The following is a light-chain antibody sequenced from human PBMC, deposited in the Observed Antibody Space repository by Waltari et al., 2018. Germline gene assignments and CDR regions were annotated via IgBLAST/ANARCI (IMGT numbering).Light chain of an antibody. CDR3: SSVDSSFKGL. V-gene: IGLV3-10*01. J-gene: IGLJ1*01. Sequence: SYELTQPPPVSVSPGQTARITCSGETLPRKFAYWYQQKSGQAPVLVLFEDNKRPPGIPERFSGSISGTTATLTISGAQVEDEADYYCSSVDSSFKGLFGAGTKVTVL. CDR2: EDN. CDR1: TLPRKF.